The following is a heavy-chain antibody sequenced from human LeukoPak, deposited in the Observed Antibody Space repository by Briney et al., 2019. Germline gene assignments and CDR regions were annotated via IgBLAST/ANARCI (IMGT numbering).Heavy chain of an antibody. Sequence: SETLSLTCTVSGGSISSHYWSWIRQPPGKGLEWIGYIYYSGSTNHNPSLKSRVTISVDTSKNQFSLKLSSVTAADTAVYYCARAYYDFWGGTLNWFDPWGQGTLVTVSS. D-gene: IGHD3-3*01. V-gene: IGHV4-59*11. J-gene: IGHJ5*02. CDR1: GGSISSHY. CDR2: IYYSGST. CDR3: ARAYYDFWGGTLNWFDP.